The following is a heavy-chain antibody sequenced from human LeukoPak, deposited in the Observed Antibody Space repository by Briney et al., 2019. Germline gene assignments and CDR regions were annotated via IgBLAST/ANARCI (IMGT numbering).Heavy chain of an antibody. D-gene: IGHD1-14*01. Sequence: GGSLRLSCAASGFIFSTYWMSWVRQAPGKGLEWVANIKQDGSEKYYVDSVKDRFTISRDNAKNSLYLQMNSLRVEDTAVYYCARNVYRTFDSWDQGTLVTASS. V-gene: IGHV3-7*01. CDR1: GFIFSTYW. J-gene: IGHJ4*02. CDR2: IKQDGSEK. CDR3: ARNVYRTFDS.